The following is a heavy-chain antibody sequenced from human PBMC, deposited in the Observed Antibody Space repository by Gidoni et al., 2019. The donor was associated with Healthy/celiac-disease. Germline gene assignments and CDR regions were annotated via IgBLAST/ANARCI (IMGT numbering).Heavy chain of an antibody. CDR2: ISYDGSNK. V-gene: IGHV3-30*18. J-gene: IGHJ4*02. CDR3: AKDADDHYGDYVS. CDR1: GFTFSSYG. D-gene: IGHD4-17*01. Sequence: QVQLVDSGVGVVQPGRSRRLPCAATGFTFSSYGMHWARQAPGKGLEWVAVISYDGSNKYYADSVKGRFTISRDNSKNTLYLQMNSLRAEDTAVYYCAKDADDHYGDYVSWGQGTLVTVSS.